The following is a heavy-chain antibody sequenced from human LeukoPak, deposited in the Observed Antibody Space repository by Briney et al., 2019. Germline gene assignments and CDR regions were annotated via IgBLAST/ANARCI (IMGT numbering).Heavy chain of an antibody. CDR1: GFTFSSYG. CDR2: IWYDGSNK. V-gene: IGHV3-33*01. D-gene: IGHD6-13*01. Sequence: PGGSLRLSCAASGFTFSSYGMHWVRQAPGKGLEWVAVIWYDGSNKYYADSVKGRFTISRDNSKNTLYLQMNSLRAEDTAVYYCAREKSIAAAYDAFDIWGQGTMVTVSS. CDR3: AREKSIAAAYDAFDI. J-gene: IGHJ3*02.